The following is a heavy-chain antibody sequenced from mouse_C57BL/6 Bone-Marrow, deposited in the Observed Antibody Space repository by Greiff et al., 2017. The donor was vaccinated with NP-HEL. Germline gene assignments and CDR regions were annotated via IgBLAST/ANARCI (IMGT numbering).Heavy chain of an antibody. D-gene: IGHD1-1*01. CDR2: IRNKANGYTT. J-gene: IGHJ3*01. Sequence: EVMLVESGGGLVQPGGSLSLSCAASGFTFTDYYMSWVRQPPGKALEWLGFIRNKANGYTTEYSASVKGRFTISRDNSQSILYLQMNALRAEDSATYYCARSRIYYYGSSYPAWFAYWGQGTLVTVSA. V-gene: IGHV7-3*01. CDR3: ARSRIYYYGSSYPAWFAY. CDR1: GFTFTDYY.